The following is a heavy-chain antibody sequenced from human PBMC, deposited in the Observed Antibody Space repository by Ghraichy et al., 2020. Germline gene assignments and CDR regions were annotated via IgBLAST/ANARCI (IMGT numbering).Heavy chain of an antibody. J-gene: IGHJ5*01. D-gene: IGHD1-1*01. CDR2: IYYSGSR. CDR3: ARHPASGKYTFGTLDS. CDR1: GGSISSSNYH. Sequence: SETLSLTCIVSGGSISSSNYHWGWIRQTPGKGLEWIGSIYYSGSRYYNPSLKSRLTMSVDTSKNQFSLNLSSVTAADTAVYYCARHPASGKYTFGTLDSWGQGTLVTVSS. V-gene: IGHV4-39*01.